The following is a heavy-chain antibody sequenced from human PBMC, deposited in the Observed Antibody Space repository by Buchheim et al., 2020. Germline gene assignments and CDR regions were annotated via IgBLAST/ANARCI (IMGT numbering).Heavy chain of an antibody. D-gene: IGHD4-17*01. Sequence: EVQLLESGGGLVQPGGSLRLSCAASGLTFSSYAMNWVRQAPGKGLEWVSGISGSGGSTYYADSVQGRFTIARDNSKNILYLQMNSLRAEDTAVYYCAKNSVHGDWPEYWGQGTL. CDR2: ISGSGGST. CDR3: AKNSVHGDWPEY. CDR1: GLTFSSYA. J-gene: IGHJ4*02. V-gene: IGHV3-23*01.